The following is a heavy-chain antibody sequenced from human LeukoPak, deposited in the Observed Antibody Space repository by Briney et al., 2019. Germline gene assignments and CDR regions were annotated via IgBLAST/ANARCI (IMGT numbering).Heavy chain of an antibody. V-gene: IGHV1-46*01. Sequence: ASVKVSCKASGYTFTSYYMHWVRQAPGQGLEWMGIINPSGGSTSYAQKFQGRVTMTRDTSTSTVYMELSSLRSEDTAVYYCARIAAAGMYYYYYYGMDVWGQGTTVTVSS. CDR2: INPSGGST. CDR1: GYTFTSYY. J-gene: IGHJ6*02. D-gene: IGHD6-13*01. CDR3: ARIAAAGMYYYYYYGMDV.